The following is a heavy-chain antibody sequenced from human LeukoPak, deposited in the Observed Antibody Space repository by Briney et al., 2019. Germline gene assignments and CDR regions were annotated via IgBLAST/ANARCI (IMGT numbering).Heavy chain of an antibody. J-gene: IGHJ4*02. CDR3: ARSPHILTGENFDY. CDR2: INPNHGDT. D-gene: IGHD3-9*01. V-gene: IGHV1-2*02. CDR1: GYTFTSYG. Sequence: ASVKVFCKASGYTFTSYGISWVRQAPGQGLEWMGWINPNHGDTNYAQKFQDRVSMTRDTSISTAYMHLSRLRSADTAVYYCARSPHILTGENFDYWGQGTLLTVSS.